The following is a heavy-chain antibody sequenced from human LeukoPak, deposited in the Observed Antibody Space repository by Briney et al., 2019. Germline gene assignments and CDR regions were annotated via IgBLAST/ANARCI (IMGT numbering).Heavy chain of an antibody. CDR3: AKDLDQEAGYWDV. Sequence: PGGTLRLSCAASGFTSSSYGMSWVRQAPGKGLEWVSAISGSGGSTYYADSVKGRFTISRDNSKNTLYLQMNSLRAEDTAVYYCAKDLDQEAGYWDVWGKGTTVTISS. V-gene: IGHV3-23*01. J-gene: IGHJ6*04. D-gene: IGHD3-22*01. CDR2: ISGSGGST. CDR1: GFTSSSYG.